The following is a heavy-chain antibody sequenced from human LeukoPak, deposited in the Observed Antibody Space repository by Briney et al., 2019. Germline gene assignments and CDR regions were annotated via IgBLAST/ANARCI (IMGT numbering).Heavy chain of an antibody. CDR1: GFTFSSYG. CDR3: AKDLRPQIPYGESPRGRAPMGY. J-gene: IGHJ4*02. V-gene: IGHV3-30*18. Sequence: GGSLRLSCAASGFTFSSYGMHWVRQAPGKGLEWVAVISYDGSNKCYVDSVKGRFTISRGNSKNTLYLQMDSLRAEDTAVYYCAKDLRPQIPYGESPRGRAPMGYWGQGALVT. D-gene: IGHD4-17*01. CDR2: ISYDGSNK.